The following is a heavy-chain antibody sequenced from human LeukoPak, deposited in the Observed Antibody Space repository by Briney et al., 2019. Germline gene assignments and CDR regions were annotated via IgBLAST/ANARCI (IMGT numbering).Heavy chain of an antibody. Sequence: SVKVSCKASGGTFSSYAISWVRQAPGQGLEWMGGIIPIFGTANYAQKFQGRVTITADESTSTAYMELSSLRSEDTAVYYRARGPRPTYYDFWSGYYTGEYFDYWGQGTLVTVSS. V-gene: IGHV1-69*13. CDR1: GGTFSSYA. D-gene: IGHD3-3*01. CDR2: IIPIFGTA. J-gene: IGHJ4*02. CDR3: ARGPRPTYYDFWSGYYTGEYFDY.